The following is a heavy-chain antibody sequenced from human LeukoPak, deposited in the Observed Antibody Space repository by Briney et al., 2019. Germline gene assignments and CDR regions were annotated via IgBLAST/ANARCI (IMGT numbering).Heavy chain of an antibody. D-gene: IGHD4-17*01. CDR1: GFTFSSYS. CDR3: ARALYGGYEFDY. Sequence: GGSLRLSCAASGFTFSSYSMNWVRQAPGRGLEWVSSITSSSTYIYYAGSVKGRFTISRDNAKNSLYLQMDSLRAEDTAVYYCARALYGGYEFDYWGQGTLVTVS. CDR2: ITSSSTYI. V-gene: IGHV3-21*01. J-gene: IGHJ4*02.